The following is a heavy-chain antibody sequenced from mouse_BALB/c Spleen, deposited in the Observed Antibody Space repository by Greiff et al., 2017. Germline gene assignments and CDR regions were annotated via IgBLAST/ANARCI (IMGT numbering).Heavy chain of an antibody. Sequence: EVQLVESGGGLVKPGGSLKLSCAASGFTFSSYAMSWVRQSPEKRLEWVAEISSGGSYTYYPDTVTGRFTISRDNAKNTLYLEMSSLRSEDTAMYYCARSDDYDGGAWFAYWGQGTLVTVSA. CDR1: GFTFSSYA. J-gene: IGHJ3*01. CDR2: ISSGGSYT. CDR3: ARSDDYDGGAWFAY. V-gene: IGHV5-9-4*01. D-gene: IGHD2-4*01.